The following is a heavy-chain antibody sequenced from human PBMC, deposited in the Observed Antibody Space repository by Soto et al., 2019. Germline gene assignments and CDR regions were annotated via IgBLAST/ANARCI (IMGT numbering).Heavy chain of an antibody. CDR2: IYPGDSDT. J-gene: IGHJ4*02. Sequence: GACVKICCEGSGYIFNSYWIGGVRQMPGKGLQWMGIIYPGDSDTRYSPSFQGQVTISADKSISTAYLQWSSLKASDTAMYYCARHSWSVDYWGQGTLVTVSS. D-gene: IGHD4-17*01. CDR1: GYIFNSYW. V-gene: IGHV5-51*01. CDR3: ARHSWSVDY.